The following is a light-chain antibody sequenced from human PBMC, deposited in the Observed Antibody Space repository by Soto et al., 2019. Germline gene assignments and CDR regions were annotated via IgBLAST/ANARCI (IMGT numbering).Light chain of an antibody. CDR3: SSYTSSSTRRV. J-gene: IGLJ1*01. CDR1: SSDVGGYNY. CDR2: EVS. V-gene: IGLV2-14*01. Sequence: QPVLTQPASVSGSPGQSITISCTGTSSDVGGYNYVSWYQQHPGKAPKLMIYEVSNRPSGVSNRFSGSKSGNTASLTISGLQAEDEADYYCSSYTSSSTRRVFGTGTKLTVL.